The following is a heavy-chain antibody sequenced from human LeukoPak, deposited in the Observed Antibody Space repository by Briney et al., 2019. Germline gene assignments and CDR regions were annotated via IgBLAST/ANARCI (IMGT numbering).Heavy chain of an antibody. CDR2: ISYDGSNE. D-gene: IGHD5-12*01. CDR3: AKAYGGYESHYYYYGMDV. J-gene: IGHJ6*02. V-gene: IGHV3-30*18. Sequence: GGSLRLSCAASGFTFSYYGMHWVRQAPGKGLEWVVVISYDGSNEYYADSVKGRFTISRDNSKNTLYLQMNSLRAEDTAVYYCAKAYGGYESHYYYYGMDVWGQGTTVTVSS. CDR1: GFTFSYYG.